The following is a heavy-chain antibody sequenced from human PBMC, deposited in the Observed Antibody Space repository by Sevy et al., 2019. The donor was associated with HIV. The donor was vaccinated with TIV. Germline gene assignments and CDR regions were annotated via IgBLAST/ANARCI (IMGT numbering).Heavy chain of an antibody. D-gene: IGHD5-12*01. CDR2: ISYDGSNK. CDR3: EREWMRKIDAFDI. J-gene: IGHJ3*02. Sequence: GGSLRLSCAASGFTFSSYAMHWVRQAPGKGLEWVAVISYDGSNKYYADSVKGRFTISRDNSKNTLYLQMNSLKAEDTAVYSCEREWMRKIDAFDIWGQWTMVTVSS. V-gene: IGHV3-30-3*01. CDR1: GFTFSSYA.